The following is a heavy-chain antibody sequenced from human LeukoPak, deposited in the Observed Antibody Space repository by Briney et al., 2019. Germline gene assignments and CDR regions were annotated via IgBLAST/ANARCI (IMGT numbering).Heavy chain of an antibody. J-gene: IGHJ6*03. CDR2: INPNSGGT. D-gene: IGHD2-2*01. CDR1: GYTFREVY. V-gene: IGHV1-2*02. Sequence: ASVKVSCKASGYTFREVYIHWVRQAPGQGLEWMGWINPNSGGTNYAQKFQGRVTMTRDTSISTAYMELSRLRSDDTAVYYCARDRVNIVVVPAAMAYYYYYMDVWGKGTTVTVSS. CDR3: ARDRVNIVVVPAAMAYYYYYMDV.